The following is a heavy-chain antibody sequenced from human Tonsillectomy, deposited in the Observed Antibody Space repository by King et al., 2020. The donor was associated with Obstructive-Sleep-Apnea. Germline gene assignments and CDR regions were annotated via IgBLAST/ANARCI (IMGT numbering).Heavy chain of an antibody. CDR3: AKAGYFYGMDV. V-gene: IGHV3-43*01. CDR1: GFTFDDYT. J-gene: IGHJ6*02. Sequence: VQLVESGGVVVQPGGSLRLSCAASGFTFDDYTMHWVRQALGKGLEWVSLISWDGGSTYYADSVKGRFTISRDNSKNSLYLQMNSLRAEDTALYYCAKAGYFYGMDVWGQGTTVTVSS. CDR2: ISWDGGST.